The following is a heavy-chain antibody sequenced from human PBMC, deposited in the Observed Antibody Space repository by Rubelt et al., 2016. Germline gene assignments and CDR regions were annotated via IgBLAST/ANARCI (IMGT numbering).Heavy chain of an antibody. V-gene: IGHV4-31*03. CDR1: GGSISSGGYY. J-gene: IGHJ6*02. D-gene: IGHD6-19*01. CDR2: IYYSGST. Sequence: QVQLQESAPGLVKPSQTLSLTCTVSGGSISSGGYYWTWIRQHPGKGLEWIGYIYYSGSTYYNPSLKSRVTISVDTSKNQFSLKLSSVTAADTAVYYCARHVSSGWYYYYGMDVWGQGTTVTVSS. CDR3: ARHVSSGWYYYYGMDV.